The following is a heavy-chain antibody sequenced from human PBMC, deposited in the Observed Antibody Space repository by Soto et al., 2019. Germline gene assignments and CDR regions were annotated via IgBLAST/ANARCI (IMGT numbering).Heavy chain of an antibody. D-gene: IGHD3-10*01. J-gene: IGHJ5*02. CDR1: GGSISSGDYY. CDR3: ASESHYGSRSS. Sequence: SETLSLTCTVSGGSISSGDYYWSWIRQPPGKGLEWIGYIYYSWSTYYNPSLKSRVTISVDTSKNQFSLKLSSVTAADTAVYYCASESHYGSRSSWGQGTLVTVSS. V-gene: IGHV4-30-4*01. CDR2: IYYSWST.